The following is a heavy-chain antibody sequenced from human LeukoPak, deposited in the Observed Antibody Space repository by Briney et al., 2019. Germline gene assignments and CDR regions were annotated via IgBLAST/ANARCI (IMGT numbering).Heavy chain of an antibody. CDR1: GGSFSGYY. Sequence: SETLSLTCAVYGGSFSGYYWSWIRLPPGNGLEWIGEINHSGSTNYNPSLKSRVTMSVDTSKNQFSLKLSSVTAADTAVYYCARDFVYDRWGYYFDYWGQGTLVTVSS. CDR3: ARDFVYDRWGYYFDY. CDR2: INHSGST. J-gene: IGHJ4*02. V-gene: IGHV4-34*01. D-gene: IGHD3-22*01.